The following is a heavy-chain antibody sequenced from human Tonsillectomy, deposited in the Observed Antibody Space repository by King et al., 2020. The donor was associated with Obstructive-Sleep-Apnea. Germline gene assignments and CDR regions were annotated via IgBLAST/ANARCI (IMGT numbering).Heavy chain of an antibody. Sequence: VQLVESGGGVVQPGRSLRLSCAASGFTFSSYTMHWVRQAPGKGLEWVAIISYDGSNKYYADSVKGRFTISRDTSKNTLYLQMNSLRAEDTAVYYCARVTSNRWSTTAVHGGMDVWGQGTTVTVSS. V-gene: IGHV3-30*04. D-gene: IGHD6-13*01. J-gene: IGHJ6*02. CDR2: ISYDGSNK. CDR3: ARVTSNRWSTTAVHGGMDV. CDR1: GFTFSSYT.